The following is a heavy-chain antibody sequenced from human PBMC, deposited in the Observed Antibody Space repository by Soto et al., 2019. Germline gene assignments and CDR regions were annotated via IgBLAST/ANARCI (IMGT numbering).Heavy chain of an antibody. J-gene: IGHJ5*02. V-gene: IGHV4-39*01. CDR1: GGPSGGNGDC. CDR3: ARHKSDYAIPNWFDP. D-gene: IGHD4-17*01. Sequence: SETLSHRCSVAGGPSGGNGDCWGWIRQPPGKGLEWIGSIYYSGNTYYNPSLKSRVTISVDTSKNQFSLKLSSVTAADTAVYYCARHKSDYAIPNWFDPWGQGTLVTVSS. CDR2: IYYSGNT.